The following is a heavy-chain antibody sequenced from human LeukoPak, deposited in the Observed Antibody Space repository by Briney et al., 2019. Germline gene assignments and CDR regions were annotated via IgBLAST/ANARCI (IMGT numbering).Heavy chain of an antibody. V-gene: IGHV4-59*01. CDR2: ISHSGSS. D-gene: IGHD3-10*01. J-gene: IGHJ4*02. CDR3: ARGPPSGDYYFDY. CDR1: GGSISSYY. Sequence: SETLSLTCTVSGGSISSYYWSWLRQSPGRGLEWIGYISHSGSSNYNPSPKSRVTISLETPKNRFSLELSSVTDADTAVYYCARGPPSGDYYFDYWGQGTLVTVSS.